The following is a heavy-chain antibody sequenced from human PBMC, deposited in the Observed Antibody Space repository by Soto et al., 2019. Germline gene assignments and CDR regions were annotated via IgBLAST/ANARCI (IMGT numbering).Heavy chain of an antibody. V-gene: IGHV4-61*01. CDR3: ARVAIDYDYVWGSPNYFDS. Sequence: SEALSLTCTVSGPSVNRGSYYWSLIRQPPGEGLEWIGYVSHSGSTNYNPSLKSRVTISVDTSENQFYLRLSSVTAADTAVYFCARVAIDYDYVWGSPNYFDSWGRGILVTVSS. D-gene: IGHD3-16*01. CDR2: VSHSGST. J-gene: IGHJ4*02. CDR1: GPSVNRGSYY.